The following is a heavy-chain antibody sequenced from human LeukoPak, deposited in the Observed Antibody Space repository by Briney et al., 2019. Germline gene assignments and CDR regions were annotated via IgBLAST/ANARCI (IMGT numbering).Heavy chain of an antibody. CDR1: GYSFTSYW. J-gene: IGHJ4*02. CDR2: IYPGDSDT. D-gene: IGHD6-13*01. V-gene: IGHV5-51*01. CDR3: ARLGAAAGRPQGGRIDY. Sequence: GESLKISCKGSGYSFTSYWIGWVRQMPGKGLEWMGIIYPGDSDTRYSPSFQGQVTISADKSISTAYLQWSSLKASDTAMYYCARLGAAAGRPQGGRIDYWGQGTLVTVSS.